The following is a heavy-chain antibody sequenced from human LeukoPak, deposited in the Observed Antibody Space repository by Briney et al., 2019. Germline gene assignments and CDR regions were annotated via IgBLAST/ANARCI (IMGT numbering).Heavy chain of an antibody. Sequence: SETLSLTCTVSGGSISSYYWSWIRQPPGKGLEWIGYIYYSGSTNYNPSLKSRVTISVDTSKYQFSLKLSSVTAADTAVYYCAREWDTAIGYWGQGTLVTVSS. V-gene: IGHV4-59*01. J-gene: IGHJ4*02. CDR2: IYYSGST. CDR3: AREWDTAIGY. CDR1: GGSISSYY. D-gene: IGHD5-18*01.